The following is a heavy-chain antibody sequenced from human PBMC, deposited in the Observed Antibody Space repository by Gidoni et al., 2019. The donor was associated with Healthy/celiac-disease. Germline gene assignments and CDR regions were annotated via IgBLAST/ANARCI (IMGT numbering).Heavy chain of an antibody. CDR1: GGSFSGYY. D-gene: IGHD5-18*01. CDR3: ARGRRIQLWRGGYGTDV. V-gene: IGHV4-34*01. Sequence: QVQLQQWGAGLLKPSETLSLTCAVYGGSFSGYYGSWLRQPPGKGLEWIGEINHSGSTNYNPSLKSRVTISVDTSKNQFSLKLSSVTAADTAVYYCARGRRIQLWRGGYGTDVWGQGTTVTVSS. CDR2: INHSGST. J-gene: IGHJ6*02.